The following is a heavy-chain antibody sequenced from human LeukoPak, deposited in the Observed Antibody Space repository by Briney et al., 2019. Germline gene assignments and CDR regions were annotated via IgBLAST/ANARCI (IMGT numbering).Heavy chain of an antibody. J-gene: IGHJ4*02. CDR2: ISGSGGMT. D-gene: IGHD5-18*01. CDR3: AKDETMVTGESDY. CDR1: GFTFSSYA. Sequence: GGSLRLSCVASGFTFSSYAMTWVRQAPGKGLEWVSGISGSGGMTYYADSVKGRFTISRDNSKNTLYLQMNSLRAEDTAVYYCAKDETMVTGESDYWGQGTLVTVSS. V-gene: IGHV3-23*01.